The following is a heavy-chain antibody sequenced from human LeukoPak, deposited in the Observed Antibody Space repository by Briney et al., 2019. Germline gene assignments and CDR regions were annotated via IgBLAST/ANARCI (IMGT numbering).Heavy chain of an antibody. CDR1: GFTFSSYG. Sequence: PGGSLRLSCAASGFTFSSYGMHWVRQAPGKGLEWVAVISYDGSNKYYADSVKGRFTISRDNSKNTLYLQMNSLRTEDTAVYYCPKGMDYDSSGYYDYWGQGTLVTVSS. V-gene: IGHV3-30*18. D-gene: IGHD3-22*01. J-gene: IGHJ4*02. CDR3: PKGMDYDSSGYYDY. CDR2: ISYDGSNK.